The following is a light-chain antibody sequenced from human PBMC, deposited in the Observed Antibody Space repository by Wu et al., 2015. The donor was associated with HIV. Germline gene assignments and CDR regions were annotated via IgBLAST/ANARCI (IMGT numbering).Light chain of an antibody. CDR2: GAS. V-gene: IGKV3-15*01. CDR3: QHYNNWQT. J-gene: IGKJ1*01. Sequence: EIVMTQSPATLSVSPGDTATLSCRASQSVSSKLVWYQQRPGQAPRLLIYGASTRATDIPARFSGSGSGTEFTLNISSIQSEDFAVYYCQHYNNWQTFGQRNQGGNQT. CDR1: QSVSSK.